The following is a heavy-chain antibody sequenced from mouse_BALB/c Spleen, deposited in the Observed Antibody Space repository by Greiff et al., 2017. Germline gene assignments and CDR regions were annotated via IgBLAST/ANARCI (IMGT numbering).Heavy chain of an antibody. D-gene: IGHD1-1*01. V-gene: IGHV5-12-2*01. Sequence: EVKLVESGGGLVQPGGSLKLSCAASGFTFSSYTMSWVRQTPEKRLEWVAYISNGGGSTYYPDTVKGRFTISRDNAKNTLYLQMSSLKSEDTAMYYCARHWYYGSSSLDYWGQGTTLTVSS. J-gene: IGHJ2*01. CDR2: ISNGGGST. CDR1: GFTFSSYT. CDR3: ARHWYYGSSSLDY.